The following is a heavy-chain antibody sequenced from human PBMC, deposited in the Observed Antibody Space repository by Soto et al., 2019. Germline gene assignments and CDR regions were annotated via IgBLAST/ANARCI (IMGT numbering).Heavy chain of an antibody. CDR2: IKYDGSEK. CDR3: ASSPHNDSRPDY. D-gene: IGHD3-22*01. J-gene: IGHJ4*02. CDR1: GFTFSSYW. V-gene: IGHV3-7*03. Sequence: GGSLRLSCAASGFTFSSYWMSWVRQAPGRGLEWMANIKYDGSEKYYVDSVKGRLTISRDNAKNSLYLQMNSLRAEDTAVYYCASSPHNDSRPDYWGQGTLVTVSS.